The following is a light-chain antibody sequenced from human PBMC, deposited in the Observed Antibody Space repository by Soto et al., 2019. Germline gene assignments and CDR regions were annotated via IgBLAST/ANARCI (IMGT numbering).Light chain of an antibody. J-gene: IGKJ3*01. V-gene: IGKV3-20*01. Sequence: EIVLTQSPGTLSLSPGDRATLSCRASQAFDTYLAWYQQKPGQAPRLLIYRVSTRATDIPDRFSGSGSGTDFTLTISRLEPEDSAVYYCHYYAESPGSFGPGTKVDLK. CDR3: HYYAESPGS. CDR2: RVS. CDR1: QAFDTY.